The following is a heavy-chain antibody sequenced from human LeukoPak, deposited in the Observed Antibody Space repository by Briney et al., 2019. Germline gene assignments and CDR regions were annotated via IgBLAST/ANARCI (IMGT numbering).Heavy chain of an antibody. D-gene: IGHD2-2*01. CDR1: GFSFSTYA. CDR3: AKLPRGYCSSASCPNWFDP. CDR2: ISDSGLTT. V-gene: IGHV3-23*01. J-gene: IGHJ5*02. Sequence: GGPLRLSCAASGFSFSTYAMSWVRQAPGKGLIWVSAISDSGLTTYYADFVKGRFTISRDNSKNTLYLQMNSLRAEDSAVYYCAKLPRGYCSSASCPNWFDPWGQGTLVTVSS.